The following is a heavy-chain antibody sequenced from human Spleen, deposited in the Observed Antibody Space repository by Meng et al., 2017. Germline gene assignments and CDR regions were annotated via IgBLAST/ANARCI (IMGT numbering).Heavy chain of an antibody. D-gene: IGHD6-19*01. Sequence: GESLKISCAASGFTFSGYAMNWVRQVPGKGMEWVSAITGSGGGTYYADSVKGRFTTSRDNSKNTLFLQMNSLRADDTALYYCANAESLGRGWYDYWGQGTLVTVSS. CDR1: GFTFSGYA. CDR3: ANAESLGRGWYDY. CDR2: ITGSGGGT. V-gene: IGHV3-23*01. J-gene: IGHJ4*02.